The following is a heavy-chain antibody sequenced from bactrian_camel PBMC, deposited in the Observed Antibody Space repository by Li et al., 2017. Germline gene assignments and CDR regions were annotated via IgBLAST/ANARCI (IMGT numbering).Heavy chain of an antibody. Sequence: QLVESGGGSVQVGGSLRLSCVASVDTIGRYCMGWFRQIPDKEREGIAGIESDGSTSYADSVKGRFTVSQDSAKNILYLQMNSLKPGDNATYYCAADGPRSTARCAGIITYTPRYVGQGTQVTVS. CDR1: VDTIGRYC. D-gene: IGHD3*01. J-gene: IGHJ4*01. V-gene: IGHV3S55*01. CDR2: IESDGST.